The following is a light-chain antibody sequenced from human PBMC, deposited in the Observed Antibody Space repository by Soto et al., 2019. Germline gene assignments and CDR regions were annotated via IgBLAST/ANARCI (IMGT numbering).Light chain of an antibody. J-gene: IGKJ2*01. Sequence: EIVMTQSPVTLSVSPGERATLSCRASQSVSSNVAWYQQKPGQAPRLLTFGASTRATGIPARFSGSGSGTEFTLTISSLQSEDFGVYYCQQFDNWPYTFGQGTKLEIK. CDR3: QQFDNWPYT. CDR1: QSVSSN. V-gene: IGKV3-15*01. CDR2: GAS.